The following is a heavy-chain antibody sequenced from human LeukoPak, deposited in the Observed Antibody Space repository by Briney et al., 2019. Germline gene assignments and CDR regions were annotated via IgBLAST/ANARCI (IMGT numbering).Heavy chain of an antibody. J-gene: IGHJ4*02. CDR2: ISAYNGNT. CDR1: GYTFTSHG. V-gene: IGHV1-18*01. D-gene: IGHD3-10*01. CDR3: ARADDYYGSGSYYADADY. Sequence: ASVKVSCKAFGYTFTSHGISWVRQAPGQGLEWMGWISAYNGNTNYAQKLRGRVTMTTDTSTSTAYMELRSLRSDDTAVYYCARADDYYGSGSYYADADYWGQGTLVTVSS.